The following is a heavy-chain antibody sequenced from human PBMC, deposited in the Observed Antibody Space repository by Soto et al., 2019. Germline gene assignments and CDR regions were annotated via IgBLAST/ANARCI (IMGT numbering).Heavy chain of an antibody. CDR3: ARDGYHYVMDL. CDR2: TNQDGSGK. V-gene: IGHV3-7*04. J-gene: IGHJ6*02. Sequence: EAQLVESGGGLVQPRGSLRLSCAASGFPFSGYWMSWVRHTPGKGLEWVANTNQDGSGKYYMDSVKGRFTISRDNTENSLYLQMNRLGDDDTGVYYCARDGYHYVMDLWGQGTTVTVSS. CDR1: GFPFSGYW.